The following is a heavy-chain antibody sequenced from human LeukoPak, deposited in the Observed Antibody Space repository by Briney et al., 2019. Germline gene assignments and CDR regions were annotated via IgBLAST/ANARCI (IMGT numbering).Heavy chain of an antibody. CDR3: ARHPQCSTSSCSFYGFDY. CDR1: GGSFSGYY. CDR2: INHSGST. J-gene: IGHJ4*02. V-gene: IGHV4-34*01. Sequence: PSETLSLTCAVYGGSFSGYYWSWIRQPPGKGLEWIGEINHSGSTNYNPSLKSRVTISVDTSKNQFSLKLSSVTAADTAVYYCARHPQCSTSSCSFYGFDYWGQGTLVTVSS. D-gene: IGHD2-2*01.